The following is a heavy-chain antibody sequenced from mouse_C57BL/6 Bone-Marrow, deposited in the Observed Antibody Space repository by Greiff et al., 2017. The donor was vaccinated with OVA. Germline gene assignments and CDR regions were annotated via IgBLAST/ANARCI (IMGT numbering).Heavy chain of an antibody. D-gene: IGHD2-1*01. CDR1: GYAFSSSW. V-gene: IGHV1-82*01. CDR2: IYPGDGDT. Sequence: VQLQQSGPELVKPGASVKISCKASGYAFSSSWMNWVKQRPGKGLEWIGRIYPGDGDTNYNGKFKGKATLTADKSSSTAYMQLSSLTSEDSAVSFCAGDYGNYLDYWGQGTTLTVSS. J-gene: IGHJ2*01. CDR3: AGDYGNYLDY.